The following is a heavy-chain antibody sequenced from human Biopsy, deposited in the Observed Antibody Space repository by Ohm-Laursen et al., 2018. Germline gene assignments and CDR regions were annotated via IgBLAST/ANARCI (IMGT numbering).Heavy chain of an antibody. Sequence: SVKVSCKASGYTFTSYYMHWVRQAPGQGLEWMGMINPSGSTTSYPQIFQGRVTMTRDTSKSTVFMELSSLRSADTAVYFCARNTGWYGDLYYFDYWGQGTLVTVSS. J-gene: IGHJ4*02. CDR2: INPSGSTT. CDR3: ARNTGWYGDLYYFDY. CDR1: GYTFTSYY. V-gene: IGHV1-46*01. D-gene: IGHD6-19*01.